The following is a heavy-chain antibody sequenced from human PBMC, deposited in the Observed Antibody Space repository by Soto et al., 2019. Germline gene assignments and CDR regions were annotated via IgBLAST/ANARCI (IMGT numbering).Heavy chain of an antibody. D-gene: IGHD3-10*01. V-gene: IGHV5-51*03. CDR3: ARSSGGSRNYYWFDP. CDR1: GYSFTNYW. J-gene: IGHJ5*02. Sequence: EVQLVQSGAEVKKPGESLKVSCKGSGYSFTNYWIGWVRQMPGKGLVWMGVIYPGDSDTRYSPSFQGQVTISADKSISTAYLQWSSLKASDTAMYYCARSSGGSRNYYWFDPWGQGTLVTVSS. CDR2: IYPGDSDT.